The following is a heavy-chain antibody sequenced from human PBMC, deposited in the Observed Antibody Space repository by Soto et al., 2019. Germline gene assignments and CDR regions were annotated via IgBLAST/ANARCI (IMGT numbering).Heavy chain of an antibody. D-gene: IGHD1-1*01. CDR3: ARLGQGTSRSEYFHH. J-gene: IGHJ1*01. CDR2: IYWDDDK. Sequence: QITLKESGPTLVKPTQTLTLTCTFSGFSLSTSGVGVGWIRQPPGKALEWLALIYWDDDKRYSPSLESRLTITKDTSQNQLLLTMTNMDPVDTATYYCARLGQGTSRSEYFHHWGQGTLVTVSS. V-gene: IGHV2-5*02. CDR1: GFSLSTSGVG.